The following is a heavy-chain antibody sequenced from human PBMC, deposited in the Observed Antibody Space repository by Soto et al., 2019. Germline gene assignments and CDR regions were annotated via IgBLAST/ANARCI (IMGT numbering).Heavy chain of an antibody. V-gene: IGHV2-5*02. CDR2: IYWDGDK. CDR3: AHRRGAYYFDY. Sequence: QITLKESGPTLVKPTQTLTLTCTFSGFSLSTNGVGVGWILQPPGKALEWLALIYWDGDKRYSPSLKSRLTITKDTSKNQVVLTMTNMDPVDTATYYCAHRRGAYYFDYWGQGTLVTVSS. D-gene: IGHD1-26*01. J-gene: IGHJ4*02. CDR1: GFSLSTNGVG.